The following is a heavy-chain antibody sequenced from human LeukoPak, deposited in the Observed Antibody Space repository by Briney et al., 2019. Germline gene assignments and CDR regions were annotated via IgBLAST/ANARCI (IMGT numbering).Heavy chain of an antibody. J-gene: IGHJ3*02. V-gene: IGHV3-7*01. D-gene: IGHD3-22*01. CDR3: ARVDGWLLLFNAFDI. Sequence: PGGSLRLSCAASGFTLSNYWMTWVRQVPGKGLEWVANINQDGSEKYYVDSAKGRFTISRDNAKNSVYLQMNSLRAEDTAVYYCARVDGWLLLFNAFDIWGQGTMVTVSS. CDR2: INQDGSEK. CDR1: GFTLSNYW.